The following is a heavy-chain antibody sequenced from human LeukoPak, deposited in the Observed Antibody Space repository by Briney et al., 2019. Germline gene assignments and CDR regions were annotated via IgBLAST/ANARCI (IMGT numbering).Heavy chain of an antibody. Sequence: KPGGSLRLSCAASGFTFSHYYMSWIRQAPGKGLEWVSYISSSGSTIYYADSVKGRFTISRDNAKNSLYLKMNSLRAEDTAVYYCARDGYCGGDCYVDYWGQGTLVTVSS. CDR1: GFTFSHYY. CDR3: ARDGYCGGDCYVDY. J-gene: IGHJ4*02. D-gene: IGHD2-21*02. CDR2: ISSSGSTI. V-gene: IGHV3-11*04.